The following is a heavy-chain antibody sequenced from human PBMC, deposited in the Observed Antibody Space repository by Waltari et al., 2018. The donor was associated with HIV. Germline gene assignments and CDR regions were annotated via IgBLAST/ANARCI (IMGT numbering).Heavy chain of an antibody. CDR1: GASFSGYY. J-gene: IGHJ6*02. CDR2: IKHSGDS. V-gene: IGHV4-34*01. CDR3: ARGLGGDYVGYFYYGMDV. D-gene: IGHD4-17*01. Sequence: QVQLQQWGTGLLKPSETLSLTCAVYGASFSGYYWTWIRQPPGKGPEWIGEIKHSGDSNPNPSLKVRVSISVDTSKKQFSLKLSSVTAADTAVYYCARGLGGDYVGYFYYGMDVWGQGTTVTVSS.